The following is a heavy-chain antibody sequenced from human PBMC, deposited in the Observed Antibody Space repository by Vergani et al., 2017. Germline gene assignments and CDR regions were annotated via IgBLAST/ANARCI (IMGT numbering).Heavy chain of an antibody. J-gene: IGHJ4*02. CDR2: IIPILGTA. CDR1: GGTFSSYA. CDR3: ATETYYYDSSGYDPDY. V-gene: IGHV1-69*11. Sequence: QVQLVQSGAEVKKPGSSVKVSCKASGGTFSSYAISWVRQAPGQGLEWMGRIIPILGTANYAQKFQGRVTMTADESTSTAYMELSSLRSEDTAVYYCATETYYYDSSGYDPDYWGQGTLVTVSS. D-gene: IGHD3-22*01.